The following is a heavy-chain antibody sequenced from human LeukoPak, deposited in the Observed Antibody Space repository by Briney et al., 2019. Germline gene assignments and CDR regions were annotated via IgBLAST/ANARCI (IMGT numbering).Heavy chain of an antibody. CDR2: IYSGGST. J-gene: IGHJ4*02. Sequence: GGSLRLSCAASGFTVSSNYMSWVRQAPGKGLEWVSVIYSGGSTYYADSVKGRFTISRDNSKNTLYLQMNSQRDEDTAVYYCPRGYCSGGSCYRHLDYWGQGSLVTVSS. CDR3: PRGYCSGGSCYRHLDY. CDR1: GFTVSSNY. D-gene: IGHD2-15*01. V-gene: IGHV3-66*01.